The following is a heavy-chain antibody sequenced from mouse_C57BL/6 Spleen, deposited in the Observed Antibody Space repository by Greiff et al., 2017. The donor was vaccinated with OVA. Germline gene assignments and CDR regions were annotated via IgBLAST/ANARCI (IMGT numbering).Heavy chain of an antibody. CDR3: ARGTAKATGYAMDY. Sequence: QVQLQQSGAELARPGASVKLSCKASGYTFTSYGISWVKQRTGQGLEWIGEIYPRSGTTYYNEKFKGKATLTADKSSSTAYMELRSLTSEDSAVYFCARGTAKATGYAMDYWGQGTSVTVSS. D-gene: IGHD3-2*02. CDR2: IYPRSGTT. J-gene: IGHJ4*01. CDR1: GYTFTSYG. V-gene: IGHV1-81*01.